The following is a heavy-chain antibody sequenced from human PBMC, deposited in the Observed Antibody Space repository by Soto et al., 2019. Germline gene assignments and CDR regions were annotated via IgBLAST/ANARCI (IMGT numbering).Heavy chain of an antibody. CDR1: GDTFKSHG. J-gene: IGHJ3*01. V-gene: IGHV1-69*06. CDR2: ILPVFGTT. D-gene: IGHD2-21*01. CDR3: ARDTAELYSTEHSRAFDV. Sequence: QEQLVQSGAEVKKPGSSVNVSCKASGDTFKSHGISWVRQAPGHGLEWLGTILPVFGTTNYPQRSRGKVTLTADKAATTAYMELNSLTSEDKAVYYCARDTAELYSTEHSRAFDVWGQGALITV.